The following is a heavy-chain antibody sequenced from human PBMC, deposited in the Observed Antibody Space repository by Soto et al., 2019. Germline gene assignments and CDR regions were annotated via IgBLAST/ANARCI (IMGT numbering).Heavy chain of an antibody. J-gene: IGHJ4*02. Sequence: QLQLQESGPGLVKPSETLSLSCTVSGGSISRSSYYWGWIRQPPGKGLEWIGSIYYSGSTYYNPSLKSRVTISVDTSKNQFSLKLSSVTAADTAVYYCARHDYGGFGLWGQGTLVTVSS. CDR1: GGSISRSSYY. V-gene: IGHV4-39*01. D-gene: IGHD4-17*01. CDR3: ARHDYGGFGL. CDR2: IYYSGST.